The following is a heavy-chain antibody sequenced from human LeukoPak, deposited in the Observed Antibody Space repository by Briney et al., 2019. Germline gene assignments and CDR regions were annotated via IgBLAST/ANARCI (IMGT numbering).Heavy chain of an antibody. CDR2: IYYSGST. CDR1: GGSISSGAYY. Sequence: SETLSLTCTVSGGSISSGAYYWNWIRQPPGKGLEWIGYIYYSGSTYYNPSLKSRFTISVDTSKNQFSLKLSSVTAADTAVYYCASTNYYDSSGYSIDYWGQGTLVTVSS. D-gene: IGHD3-22*01. J-gene: IGHJ4*02. CDR3: ASTNYYDSSGYSIDY. V-gene: IGHV4-30-4*08.